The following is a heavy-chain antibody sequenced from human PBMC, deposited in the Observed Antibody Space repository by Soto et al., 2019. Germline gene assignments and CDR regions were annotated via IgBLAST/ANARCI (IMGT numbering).Heavy chain of an antibody. J-gene: IGHJ6*03. CDR3: AKDVGGYSYGTYYYFYYMDV. CDR2: ISYDGSNK. V-gene: IGHV3-30*18. CDR1: GFTFSSYG. Sequence: ESGGGVVQPGRSLRLSCAASGFTFSSYGIHWVRQAPGKGLEWVAVISYDGSNKYYADSVKGRFTISRDNSKNTLYLQMNSLRAEDTAVYYCAKDVGGYSYGTYYYFYYMDVWGKGTTVTVSS. D-gene: IGHD5-18*01.